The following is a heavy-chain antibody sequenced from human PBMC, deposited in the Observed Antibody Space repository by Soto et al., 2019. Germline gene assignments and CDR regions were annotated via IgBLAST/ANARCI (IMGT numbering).Heavy chain of an antibody. CDR1: GGPFSGYY. V-gene: IGHV4-34*01. CDR2: INHSGST. Sequence: SETLSLACAVYGGPFSGYYWSWIRQPPGKGLEGIGEINHSGSTNYNPSLKSRVTISVDTSKNQFSLKLSSVTAADTALYYCASVDDPGYSYAYGEIDYWGQGTLVTVS. J-gene: IGHJ4*02. CDR3: ASVDDPGYSYAYGEIDY. D-gene: IGHD5-18*01.